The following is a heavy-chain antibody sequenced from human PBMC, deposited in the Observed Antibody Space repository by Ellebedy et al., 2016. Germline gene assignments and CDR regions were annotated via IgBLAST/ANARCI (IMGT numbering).Heavy chain of an antibody. CDR1: GYTFTSYD. Sequence: ASVKVSXXASGYTFTSYDINWVRQATGQGLEWMGWMNPNSGNTGYAQKFQGRVTMTRNTSISTAYMELSSLRSEDTAVYYCAAVVPAAISYYYYGMDVWGQGTTVTVSS. CDR3: AAVVPAAISYYYYGMDV. V-gene: IGHV1-8*01. J-gene: IGHJ6*02. D-gene: IGHD2-2*01. CDR2: MNPNSGNT.